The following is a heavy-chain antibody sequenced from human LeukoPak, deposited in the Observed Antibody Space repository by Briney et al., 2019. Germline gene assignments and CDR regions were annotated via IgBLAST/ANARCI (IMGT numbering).Heavy chain of an antibody. J-gene: IGHJ4*02. Sequence: SETLSLTCGVSGGSITTTNFWSWVRQPPGGGLEWIGEISLRGRTQYNPSLKSRVNISIDESKNHLYLSLASVTAADTAVYYCSRGGGVTYYDSTGYLWYFDYWGQGTLVTVSS. V-gene: IGHV4-4*02. CDR2: ISLRGRT. CDR3: SRGGGVTYYDSTGYLWYFDY. CDR1: GGSITTTNF. D-gene: IGHD3-22*01.